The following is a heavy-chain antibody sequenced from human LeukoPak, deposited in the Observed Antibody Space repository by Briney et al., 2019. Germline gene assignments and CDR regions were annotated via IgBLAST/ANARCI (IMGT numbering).Heavy chain of an antibody. J-gene: IGHJ6*02. CDR1: GYTFTGYY. V-gene: IGHV1-2*02. CDR3: ARHNSGSHFGYDMDV. D-gene: IGHD1-26*01. Sequence: ASVKVSCKASGYTFTGYYMHWVRQAPGQGLEWMGWINPNSGGTNYAQKFQGRVTMTRDTSISTAYMELSRLRSDDTAVFYCARHNSGSHFGYDMDVWGQGTTVTVSS. CDR2: INPNSGGT.